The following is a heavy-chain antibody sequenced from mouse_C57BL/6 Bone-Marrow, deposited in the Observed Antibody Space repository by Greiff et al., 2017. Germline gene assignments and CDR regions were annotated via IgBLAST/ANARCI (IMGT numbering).Heavy chain of an antibody. CDR1: GFNIKDDY. CDR2: IYPENGDT. J-gene: IGHJ3*01. V-gene: IGHV14-4*01. Sequence: VQLQQSGAELVRPGASVKLSCTASGFNIKDDYMHWVKQRPEQGLEWIGWIYPENGDTEYASKFQGKATITADTSSNTAYLQLSSLTSEDTAVYYCTTFSGSGCAGFAYWGQGTLVTVSA. D-gene: IGHD1-1*01. CDR3: TTFSGSGCAGFAY.